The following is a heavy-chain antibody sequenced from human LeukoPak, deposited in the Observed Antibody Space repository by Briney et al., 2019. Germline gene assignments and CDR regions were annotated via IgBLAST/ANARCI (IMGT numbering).Heavy chain of an antibody. J-gene: IGHJ4*02. CDR3: ATPVYYYDSSGYIS. V-gene: IGHV1-69*05. Sequence: GSSVKVSCKASGGTFSSYAISWVRQAPGQGLEWMGGIIPIFGTANYAQKFQGRVTITTDESTSTAHMELSSLRSEDTAVYYCATPVYYYDSSGYISWGQGTLVTVSS. CDR1: GGTFSSYA. CDR2: IIPIFGTA. D-gene: IGHD3-22*01.